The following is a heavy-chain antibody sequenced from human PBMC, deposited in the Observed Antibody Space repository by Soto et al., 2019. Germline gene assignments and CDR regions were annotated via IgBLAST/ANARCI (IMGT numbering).Heavy chain of an antibody. CDR2: IIPILGIA. CDR3: ARAGEGDPLPKGGAFDI. J-gene: IGHJ3*02. Sequence: QAQLVQSGAEVKKPGSSVKVSCKASGGTFSSYTISWVRQAPGQGLEWMGRIIPILGIANYAKKFQGRVTITADKATRTAYMELSSLRSEDTAVYYCARAGEGDPLPKGGAFDIWGQGTMVTVSS. D-gene: IGHD3-10*01. V-gene: IGHV1-69*02. CDR1: GGTFSSYT.